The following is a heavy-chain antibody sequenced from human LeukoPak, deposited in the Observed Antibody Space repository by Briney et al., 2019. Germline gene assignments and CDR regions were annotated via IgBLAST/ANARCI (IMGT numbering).Heavy chain of an antibody. CDR1: GFTFSSYS. Sequence: PGGSLRLSCAASGFTFSSYSMNWVRQAPGKGLEWVANIKQDGSEKYYVDSVKGRFTISRDNAKNSLYLQMNSLRAEDTAVYYCARVVPAANAYYYYYYMDVWGKGTTVTVSS. J-gene: IGHJ6*03. CDR3: ARVVPAANAYYYYYYMDV. V-gene: IGHV3-7*01. CDR2: IKQDGSEK. D-gene: IGHD2-2*01.